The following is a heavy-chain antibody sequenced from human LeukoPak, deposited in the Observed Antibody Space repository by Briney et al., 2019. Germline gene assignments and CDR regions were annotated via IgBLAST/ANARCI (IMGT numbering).Heavy chain of an antibody. Sequence: GGSLRLSCAASGFTFSSYGMHWVRQAPGKGLEWVAVISYDGSNKYYADPVKGRFTISRDNSKNTMYLQMNSLRAEDTAVYYCAKQAYSGYDLALFDYWGQGTLVTVSS. J-gene: IGHJ4*02. CDR3: AKQAYSGYDLALFDY. V-gene: IGHV3-30*18. CDR2: ISYDGSNK. D-gene: IGHD5-12*01. CDR1: GFTFSSYG.